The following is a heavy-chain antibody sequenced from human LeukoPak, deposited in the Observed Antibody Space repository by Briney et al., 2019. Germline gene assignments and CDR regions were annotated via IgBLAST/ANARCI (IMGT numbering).Heavy chain of an antibody. J-gene: IGHJ5*02. CDR1: GFPFSSYA. CDR3: AKGRLGYCSSTSYLSSP. CDR2: ISGSGGST. D-gene: IGHD2-2*01. V-gene: IGHV3-23*01. Sequence: QTGGSLRLSCAASGFPFSSYAMSWVRQAPGKGLEWVSAISGSGGSTYYADSVKGRFTISRDNSKNTLYLQMNSLRAEDTAVYYCAKGRLGYCSSTSYLSSPWGQGTLVTVSS.